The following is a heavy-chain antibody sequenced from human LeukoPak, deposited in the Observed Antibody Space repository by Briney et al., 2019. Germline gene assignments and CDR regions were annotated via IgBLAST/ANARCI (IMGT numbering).Heavy chain of an antibody. CDR3: ARAPSEIGGYYPEYFRH. J-gene: IGHJ1*01. CDR2: MKSDGST. CDR1: GFTFSTYW. Sequence: PGGSLRLSCAASGFTFSTYWMHWVRQAPGKGLVWVSRMKSDGSTNYADSVKGRFTISRDNAKNTVSLQMNSLRPEDTGVYYCARAPSEIGGYYPEYFRHWGQGTLVTVSS. V-gene: IGHV3-74*01. D-gene: IGHD3-22*01.